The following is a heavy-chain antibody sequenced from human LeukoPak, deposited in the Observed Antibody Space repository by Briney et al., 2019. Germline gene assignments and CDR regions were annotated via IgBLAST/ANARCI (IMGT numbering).Heavy chain of an antibody. J-gene: IGHJ4*02. D-gene: IGHD3-10*01. CDR2: INHSGST. CDR1: GGSFSGYY. V-gene: IGHV4-34*01. Sequence: SETLSLTCAVYGGSFSGYYWSWIRQPPGKGLEWIGEINHSGSTNYNPSLKSRVTISVDTSKNQFSLKLSSVTAAETAVNYCARRRYYGSGRNTCFDYWGQGTLVTVSS. CDR3: ARRRYYGSGRNTCFDY.